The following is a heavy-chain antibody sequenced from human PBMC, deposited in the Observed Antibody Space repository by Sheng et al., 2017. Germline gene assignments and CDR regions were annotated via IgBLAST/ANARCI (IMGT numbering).Heavy chain of an antibody. CDR1: GGSISSRSYY. CDR2: IYYSGST. D-gene: IGHD3-22*01. J-gene: IGHJ4*02. CDR3: ARVLGGGSMIVVVKHYFDY. Sequence: QLQVQESGPGLVKPSETLSLTCTVSGGSISSRSYYWGWIRQPPGKGLEWIGSIYYSGSTYYNLSLKSRVTISVDTSKNQFSLKLNSVTAADTAVYYCARVLGGGSMIVVVKHYFDYWGQGTLVTVSS. V-gene: IGHV4-39*07.